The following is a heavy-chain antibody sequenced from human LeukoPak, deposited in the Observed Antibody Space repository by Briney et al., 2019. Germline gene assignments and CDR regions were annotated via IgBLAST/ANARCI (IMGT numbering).Heavy chain of an antibody. CDR2: INPNSGGT. CDR1: GSTFIAYY. J-gene: IGHJ6*03. V-gene: IGHV1-2*02. CDR3: ARGPMVRGVPYYMDV. D-gene: IGHD3-10*01. Sequence: ASVKVSCKASGSTFIAYYMHWVRQAPGQGLEWMGWINPNSGGTNYAQKFQGRVTMTRDTSISTAYMELSRQRSDDTAVYYCARGPMVRGVPYYMDVWGKGTTVTVSS.